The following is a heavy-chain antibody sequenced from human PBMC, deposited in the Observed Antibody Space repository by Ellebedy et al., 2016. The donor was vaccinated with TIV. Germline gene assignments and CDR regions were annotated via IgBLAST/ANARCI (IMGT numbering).Heavy chain of an antibody. J-gene: IGHJ6*03. CDR2: IKQDGSEK. D-gene: IGHD3-3*01. CDR1: GLTFSSYW. Sequence: GGSLRLSXAASGLTFSSYWMSWVRQAPGKGLEWVANIKQDGSEKYYVDSVKGRFTISRDNAKNSLYLQMNSLRAEDTAVYYCARDYPPTYYDFWSGYYGYYYYYMDVWGKGTTVTVSS. CDR3: ARDYPPTYYDFWSGYYGYYYYYMDV. V-gene: IGHV3-7*01.